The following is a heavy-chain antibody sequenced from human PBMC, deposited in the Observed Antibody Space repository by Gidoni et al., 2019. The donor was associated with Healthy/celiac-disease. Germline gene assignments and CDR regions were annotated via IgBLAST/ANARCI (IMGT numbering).Heavy chain of an antibody. J-gene: IGHJ4*02. Sequence: EVQLLGSGGGVVQPGGALRLSCAASGFTFSSSAMSWVRLAPGKGLEWVSAISGSGGSTYYADSVKGRFTISRDNSKNTLYLQMNSLRAEDTAVYYCAKGGYSGYDYYFDYWGQGTLVTVSS. CDR3: AKGGYSGYDYYFDY. CDR1: GFTFSSSA. D-gene: IGHD5-12*01. V-gene: IGHV3-23*01. CDR2: ISGSGGST.